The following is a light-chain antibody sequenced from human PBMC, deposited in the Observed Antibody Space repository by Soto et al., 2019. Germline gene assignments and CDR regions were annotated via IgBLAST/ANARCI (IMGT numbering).Light chain of an antibody. Sequence: AIRMTHSPSSLSASTVYRVTITFRASQGISSYLAWYQQKPGKAPKLLIYAASTLQSGVPSRFSGSGSGTDFTLTISRLEPEDFAVYYCQKYGSSVWKFGQGTKVDIK. J-gene: IGKJ1*01. CDR2: AAS. V-gene: IGKV1-8*01. CDR3: QKYGSSVWK. CDR1: QGISSY.